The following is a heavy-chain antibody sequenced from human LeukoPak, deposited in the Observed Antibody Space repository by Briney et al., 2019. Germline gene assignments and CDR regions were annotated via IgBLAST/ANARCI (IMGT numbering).Heavy chain of an antibody. CDR3: ARGTSGYYG. D-gene: IGHD3-3*01. V-gene: IGHV4-34*01. CDR1: GGSFSGYY. CDR2: INHSGST. Sequence: SETLSLTCAAYGGSFSGYYWSWIRQPPGKGLEWIGEINHSGSTNYNPSLKSRVTISVDTSQNQFSLKLSSVTAADTAVYYCARGTSGYYGWGQGTLVTVSS. J-gene: IGHJ4*02.